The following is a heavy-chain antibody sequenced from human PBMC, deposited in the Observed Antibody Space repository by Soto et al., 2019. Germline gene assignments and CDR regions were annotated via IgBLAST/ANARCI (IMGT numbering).Heavy chain of an antibody. V-gene: IGHV4-34*01. D-gene: IGHD3-3*01. CDR2: INHSGST. Sequence: SETLSLTCAVYGGSFSGYYWSWIRQPPGKGLEWIGEINHSGSTNYNPSLKSRVTISVDRSKNQFSLKMSSVTAADTAVYYCARVPGDFWSGYYSWFDPWGQGTLVTVSS. CDR3: ARVPGDFWSGYYSWFDP. J-gene: IGHJ5*02. CDR1: GGSFSGYY.